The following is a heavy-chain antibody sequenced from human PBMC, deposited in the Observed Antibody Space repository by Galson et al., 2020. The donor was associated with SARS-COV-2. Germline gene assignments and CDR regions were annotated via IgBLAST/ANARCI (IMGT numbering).Heavy chain of an antibody. J-gene: IGHJ4*02. Sequence: GESLKISCTASGFTFGDYAMSWFRQAPGKGLEWVGFIRSKAYGGTTEYAASVKGRFTISRDDSKSIAYLQMNSLKTEDTAVYYCTLWGRSGRPFDYWGQGTLVTVSS. CDR1: GFTFGDYA. V-gene: IGHV3-49*03. D-gene: IGHD3-16*01. CDR2: IRSKAYGGTT. CDR3: TLWGRSGRPFDY.